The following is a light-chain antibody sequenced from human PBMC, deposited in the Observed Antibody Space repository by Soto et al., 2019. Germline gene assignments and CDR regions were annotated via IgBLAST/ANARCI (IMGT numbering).Light chain of an antibody. CDR1: SSNIGSNT. V-gene: IGLV1-44*01. J-gene: IGLJ2*01. Sequence: QSVLTQPPSASGTPGQRVTISCSGSSSNIGSNTVNWYQHLPGTAPKLLIYSNNQRPSGVPDRFSGSKSGTSASLAISGLQSEDEAVYYCATWDDSLNGLFGGGTKVTVL. CDR3: ATWDDSLNGL. CDR2: SNN.